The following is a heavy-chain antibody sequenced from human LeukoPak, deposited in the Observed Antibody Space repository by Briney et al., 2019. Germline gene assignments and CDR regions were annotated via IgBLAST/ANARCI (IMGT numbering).Heavy chain of an antibody. Sequence: SETLSLTCTVSGGSISSSSYYWGWIRQPPGKGLEWIASIYYSGSTYYNPSLKSRVTISVDTSKNQFSLKLSSVTAADTAVYYCASRETPNYYDSSGYIPDDYWGQGTLVTVSS. CDR2: IYYSGST. D-gene: IGHD3-22*01. CDR1: GGSISSSSYY. J-gene: IGHJ4*02. V-gene: IGHV4-39*01. CDR3: ASRETPNYYDSSGYIPDDY.